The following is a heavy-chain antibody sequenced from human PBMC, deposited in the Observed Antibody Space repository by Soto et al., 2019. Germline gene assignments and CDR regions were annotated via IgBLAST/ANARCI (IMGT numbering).Heavy chain of an antibody. CDR1: GGSFSGYY. D-gene: IGHD6-13*01. CDR3: ARNERVLAAAGTEQPRSNWFDP. V-gene: IGHV4-34*01. CDR2: INHSGST. Sequence: SETLSLTCAVYGGSFSGYYWSWIRQPPGKGLEWIGEINHSGSTNYNPSLKSRVTISVDTSKNQFSLKLSSVTAADTAVYYCARNERVLAAAGTEQPRSNWFDPWGQGTLVTVSS. J-gene: IGHJ5*02.